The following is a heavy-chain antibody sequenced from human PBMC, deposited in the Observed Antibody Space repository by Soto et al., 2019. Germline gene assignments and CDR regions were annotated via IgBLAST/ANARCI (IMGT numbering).Heavy chain of an antibody. Sequence: EVQLSESGGDLVQPGRSLRLSCAASGSTFSSYAMSWVRQAPGKGPEWVAAVTGDGATTWHVDSVKGRFTISRDNSKNTLYLQMSSLRPEDTAVYYCATQSPRGTKGVYPFDSWGQGALVTVSS. V-gene: IGHV3-23*01. J-gene: IGHJ4*02. CDR1: GSTFSSYA. CDR3: ATQSPRGTKGVYPFDS. D-gene: IGHD2-8*01. CDR2: VTGDGATT.